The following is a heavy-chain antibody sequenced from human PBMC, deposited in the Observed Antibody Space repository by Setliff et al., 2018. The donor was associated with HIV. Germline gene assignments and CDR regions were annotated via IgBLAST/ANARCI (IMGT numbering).Heavy chain of an antibody. J-gene: IGHJ5*02. CDR1: GFAFSGHQ. Sequence: AGGSLRLSCAASGFAFSGHQMSWVRQAPGKGLEWVAKIKEDGSEKYYVDSVKGRFTISRDNAKNSLYLQMNSLRAEDTAVYYCASPSGSHSGWFDPWGQGTLVTVSS. D-gene: IGHD1-26*01. CDR3: ASPSGSHSGWFDP. CDR2: IKEDGSEK. V-gene: IGHV3-7*01.